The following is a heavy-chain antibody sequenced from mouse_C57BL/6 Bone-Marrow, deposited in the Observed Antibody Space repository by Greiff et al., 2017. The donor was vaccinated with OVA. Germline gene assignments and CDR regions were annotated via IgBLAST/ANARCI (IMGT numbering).Heavy chain of an antibody. V-gene: IGHV2-9*01. Sequence: VKLQESGPGLVAPSQSLSITCTVSGFSLTSYGVDWVRQPPGKGLEWLGVIWGGGSTNYNSALMSRLSISHGNSKSQVFLKMNSLQTDDTAMYYCAKQDSSGFYAMDYWGQGTSVTVSS. J-gene: IGHJ4*01. CDR2: IWGGGST. CDR3: AKQDSSGFYAMDY. D-gene: IGHD3-2*02. CDR1: GFSLTSYG.